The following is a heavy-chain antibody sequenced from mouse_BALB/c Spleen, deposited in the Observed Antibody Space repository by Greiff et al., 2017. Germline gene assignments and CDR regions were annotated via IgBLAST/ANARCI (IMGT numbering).Heavy chain of an antibody. CDR1: GYTFTSYY. J-gene: IGHJ4*01. V-gene: IGHV1S81*02. Sequence: VQLVESGAELVKPGASVKLSCKASGYTFTSYYMYWVKQRPGQGLEWIGEINPSNGGTNFNEKFKSKATLTVDKSSSTAYMQLSSLTSEDSAVYYCTRRYYGRGYAMDYWGQGTSVTVSS. D-gene: IGHD1-1*01. CDR3: TRRYYGRGYAMDY. CDR2: INPSNGGT.